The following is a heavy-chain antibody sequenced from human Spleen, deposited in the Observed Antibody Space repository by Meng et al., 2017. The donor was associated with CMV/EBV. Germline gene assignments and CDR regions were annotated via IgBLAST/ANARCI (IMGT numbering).Heavy chain of an antibody. CDR1: GGTFSSYD. D-gene: IGHD6-13*01. V-gene: IGHV1-69*05. Sequence: SVKVSCKASGGTFSSYDINWVRQAPGQGLEWLGGIIPIFGTANYAQRFQGRVTITTDESTSTAYMELSSLRSEDTAVYYCAREEGGSSWYPNWGQGTLVTVSS. CDR3: AREEGGSSWYPN. CDR2: IIPIFGTA. J-gene: IGHJ4*02.